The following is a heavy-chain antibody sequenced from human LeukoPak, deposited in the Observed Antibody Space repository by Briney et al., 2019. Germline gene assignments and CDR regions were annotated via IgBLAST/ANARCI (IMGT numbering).Heavy chain of an antibody. V-gene: IGHV4-34*01. CDR2: INHSGST. CDR1: GGSFSGYY. Sequence: SETPSLTCAVYGGSFSGYYWSWIRQPPGKGLEWIGEINHSGSTNYNPSLKSRVTISVDTSKNQFSLKQSSVTAADTAVYYCARGYYVTTLDYWGQGTLVTVSS. D-gene: IGHD4-11*01. J-gene: IGHJ4*02. CDR3: ARGYYVTTLDY.